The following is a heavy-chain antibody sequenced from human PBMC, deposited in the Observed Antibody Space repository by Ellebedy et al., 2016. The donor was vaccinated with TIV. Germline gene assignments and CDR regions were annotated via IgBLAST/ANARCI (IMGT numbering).Heavy chain of an antibody. J-gene: IGHJ4*02. D-gene: IGHD5-12*01. V-gene: IGHV3-23*01. CDR3: AILRRLVNTPVDS. CDR1: GFNFSNYA. CDR2: LSNNGDRT. Sequence: ESLKISCAASGFNFSNYAMTWVRQAPGKGLQWVSSLSNNGDRTYYADSVNGRFTISRDNSKNTLFLQMNSLRAEDTAVYYCAILRRLVNTPVDSWGQGTLVIVSS.